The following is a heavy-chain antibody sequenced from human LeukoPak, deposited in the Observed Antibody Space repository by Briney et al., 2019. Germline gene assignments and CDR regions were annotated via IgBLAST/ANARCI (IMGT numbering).Heavy chain of an antibody. CDR2: IYTSGST. CDR3: AVTPPVWFGGKGAFDI. D-gene: IGHD3-10*01. Sequence: SETLSLTCTVSGGSISSYYWSWIRQPAGKGLEWIGRIYTSGSTNYNPSLKSRVTMSVDTSKNQFSLKLSSVTAADTAVYYCAVTPPVWFGGKGAFDIWGQGTMVTVSS. V-gene: IGHV4-4*07. CDR1: GGSISSYY. J-gene: IGHJ3*02.